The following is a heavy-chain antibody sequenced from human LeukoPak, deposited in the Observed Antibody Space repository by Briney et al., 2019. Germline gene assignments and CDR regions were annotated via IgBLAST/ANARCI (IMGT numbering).Heavy chain of an antibody. Sequence: GGSLRLSCAASGFTFSSYSMNWVRQAPGKGLEWVSSISSSSSTIYYADSVKGRFTISRDNAKNSLYLQMNSLRAEDTAVYYCASMITFGGVIVSQLDYWGQGTLVTVSS. V-gene: IGHV3-48*04. D-gene: IGHD3-16*02. CDR1: GFTFSSYS. CDR3: ASMITFGGVIVSQLDY. CDR2: ISSSSSTI. J-gene: IGHJ4*02.